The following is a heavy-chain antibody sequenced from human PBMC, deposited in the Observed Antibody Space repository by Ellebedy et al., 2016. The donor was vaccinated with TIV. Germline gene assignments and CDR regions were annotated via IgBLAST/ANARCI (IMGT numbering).Heavy chain of an antibody. CDR3: ARDHEGEYSSSWSAY. CDR1: GYTFTSYG. V-gene: IGHV1-18*01. CDR2: ISAYNGNT. Sequence: ASVKVSCKASGYTFTSYGISWVRQAPGQGLEWMGWISAYNGNTNYAQKLQGRVTMTTDTSTSTAYMELRSLRSDDTAVYYCARDHEGEYSSSWSAYWGQGTLVTVSS. J-gene: IGHJ4*02. D-gene: IGHD6-13*01.